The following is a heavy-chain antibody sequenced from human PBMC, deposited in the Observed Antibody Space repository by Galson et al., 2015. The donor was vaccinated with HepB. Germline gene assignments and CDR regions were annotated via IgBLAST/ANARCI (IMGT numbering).Heavy chain of an antibody. Sequence: QSGAEVKKPGASVKVSCKASGYTSTSYGISWVRQAPGQGLEWMGWISAYNGNTNYAQKLQGRVTMTTDTSTSTAYMELRSLRSDDTAVYYCARASTAPSWELLDDYWGQGTLVTVSS. D-gene: IGHD1-26*01. CDR1: GYTSTSYG. CDR3: ARASTAPSWELLDDY. V-gene: IGHV1-18*01. CDR2: ISAYNGNT. J-gene: IGHJ4*02.